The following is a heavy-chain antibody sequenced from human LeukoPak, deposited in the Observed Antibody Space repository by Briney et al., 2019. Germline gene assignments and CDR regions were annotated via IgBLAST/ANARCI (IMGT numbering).Heavy chain of an antibody. D-gene: IGHD1-26*01. CDR2: ISAYNGNT. J-gene: IGHJ4*02. CDR1: GYTFTSYG. Sequence: ASVKFSCKASGYTFTSYGISWVRQAPGQGLEWMGWISAYNGNTNYAQKLQGRVTMTTDTSTSTAYMELRSLRSDDTAVYYCARDGDVVGATTGFDYWGQGTLVTVSS. V-gene: IGHV1-18*01. CDR3: ARDGDVVGATTGFDY.